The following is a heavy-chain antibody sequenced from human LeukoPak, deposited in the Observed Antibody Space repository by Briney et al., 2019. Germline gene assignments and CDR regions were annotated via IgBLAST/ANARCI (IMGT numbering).Heavy chain of an antibody. CDR2: IYYSGST. CDR3: ARKAYGDFWYFDL. CDR1: GGSFSGHY. D-gene: IGHD4-17*01. V-gene: IGHV4-59*08. Sequence: PSETLSLTCAVYGGSFSGHYWSWIRQPPGKGLEWIGYIYYSGSTNYNPSLKSRVTISVDTSKKQFSLKLTSVTAADTAIYYCARKAYGDFWYFDLWGRGTLVTVSS. J-gene: IGHJ2*01.